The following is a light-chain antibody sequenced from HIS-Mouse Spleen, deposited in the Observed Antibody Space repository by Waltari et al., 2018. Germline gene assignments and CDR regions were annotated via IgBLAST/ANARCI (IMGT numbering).Light chain of an antibody. CDR2: WAS. Sequence: DIVMTQSPDSLAVSLGERATINCKSSQSVLYSSNNKNYLAWYQQKPGQPPKLLIYWASTLESGVPDRFSGSGSGTDFTLTISSLQAEDVAVYYCQQYYSTPFGQGTKLEIK. CDR1: QSVLYSSNNKNY. V-gene: IGKV4-1*01. CDR3: QQYYSTP. J-gene: IGKJ2*01.